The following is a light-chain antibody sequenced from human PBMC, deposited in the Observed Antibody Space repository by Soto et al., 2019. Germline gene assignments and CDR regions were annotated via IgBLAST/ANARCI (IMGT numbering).Light chain of an antibody. CDR2: GAS. J-gene: IGKJ1*01. CDR1: QSVSTSY. V-gene: IGKV3-20*01. CDR3: QQYGNSRGT. Sequence: ELVLRQSPGTLSLSPGDRATLSCRASQSVSTSYLAWYQQKPGQAHRLLIYGASSRATGIPDRFSGSGSGTDFTLTISGLEPEDFAVYYCQQYGNSRGTVGQGTKVDIK.